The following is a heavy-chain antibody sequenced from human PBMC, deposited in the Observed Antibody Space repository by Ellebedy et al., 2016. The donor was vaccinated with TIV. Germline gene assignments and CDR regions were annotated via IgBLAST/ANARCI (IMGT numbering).Heavy chain of an antibody. V-gene: IGHV4-59*11. D-gene: IGHD5-18*01. Sequence: SETLSLXXTVSGGAISSHYWSWIRQSPGKGLEWIGYIYDSGSTNYNPSLKSRITISVDTSKNQISLKLRAVTAADTAVYYCARGDEDDEYTAWFDPWGQGALVTVSS. CDR3: ARGDEDDEYTAWFDP. CDR2: IYDSGST. CDR1: GGAISSHY. J-gene: IGHJ5*02.